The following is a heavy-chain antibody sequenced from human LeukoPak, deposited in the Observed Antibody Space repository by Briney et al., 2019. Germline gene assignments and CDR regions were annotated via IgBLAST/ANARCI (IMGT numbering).Heavy chain of an antibody. CDR1: GFTFSSYE. J-gene: IGHJ4*02. D-gene: IGHD1-26*01. CDR3: ARWGVGDY. Sequence: HPGGSLRLSCAASGFTFSSYEMNWVGQAPGKGLEWVSYISSSGTIYYADSVKGRFTISRDNAKNSLYLQMNSLRAEDTALYYCARWGVGDYWGQGTLVTVSS. CDR2: ISSSGTI. V-gene: IGHV3-48*03.